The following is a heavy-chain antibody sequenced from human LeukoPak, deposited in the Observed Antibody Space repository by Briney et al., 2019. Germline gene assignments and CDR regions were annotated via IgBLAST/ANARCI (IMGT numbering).Heavy chain of an antibody. CDR3: AKDHSSWGYFDY. J-gene: IGHJ4*02. D-gene: IGHD6-13*01. Sequence: GGSLRLSCAASGFTFDDYAMHWVRQAPGKGLEWVSGISWNSGSIGYADSVKGRFTISRDNAKNSLYLQMNSLRAEDTALYYCAKDHSSWGYFDYWGQGTLVTVSS. V-gene: IGHV3-9*01. CDR2: ISWNSGSI. CDR1: GFTFDDYA.